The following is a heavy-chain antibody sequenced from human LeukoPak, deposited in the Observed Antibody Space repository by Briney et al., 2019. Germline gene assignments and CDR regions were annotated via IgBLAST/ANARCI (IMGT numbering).Heavy chain of an antibody. D-gene: IGHD4-23*01. CDR1: GFTFSSYG. CDR3: ARPKMAVVTPLDY. CDR2: IRSDGSNK. Sequence: GGSLRLSCATSGFTFSSYGMHWVRQAPGKGLEWVAFIRSDGSNKYYADSVKGRFTISRDNSKNTLYLQLNSLRAEDTAVYYCARPKMAVVTPLDYWGQGTLVTVSS. J-gene: IGHJ4*02. V-gene: IGHV3-30*02.